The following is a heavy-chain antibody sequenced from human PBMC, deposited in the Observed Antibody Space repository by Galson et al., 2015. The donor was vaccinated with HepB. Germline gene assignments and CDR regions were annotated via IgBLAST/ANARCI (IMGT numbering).Heavy chain of an antibody. CDR1: GGSISSGGYY. J-gene: IGHJ4*02. D-gene: IGHD1-1*01. CDR2: IYYSGST. CDR3: AREMERGIFDY. Sequence: TLSLTCTVSGGSISSGGYYWSWIRQHPGKGLEWIGYIYYSGSTYYNPSLKSRVTISVDTSKNQFSLKLSSVTAADTAVYYCAREMERGIFDYWGQGTLVTVSS. V-gene: IGHV4-31*03.